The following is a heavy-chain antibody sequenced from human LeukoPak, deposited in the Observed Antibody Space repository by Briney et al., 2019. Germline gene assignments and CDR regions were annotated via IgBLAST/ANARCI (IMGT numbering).Heavy chain of an antibody. CDR2: ISSSSSYI. V-gene: IGHV3-21*01. D-gene: IGHD3-16*02. CDR1: GFTFSSYW. CDR3: ARDSGDYVWGSYRWNYYYYMDV. J-gene: IGHJ6*03. Sequence: GGSLRLSCAASGFTFSSYWMHWVRQAPGNGLVWVSSISSSSSYIYYADSVKGRFTISRDNAKNSLYLQMNSLRAEDTAVYYCARDSGDYVWGSYRWNYYYYMDVWGKGTTVTVSS.